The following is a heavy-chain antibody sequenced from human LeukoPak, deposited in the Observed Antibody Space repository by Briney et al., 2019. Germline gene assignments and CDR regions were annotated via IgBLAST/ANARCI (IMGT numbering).Heavy chain of an antibody. CDR3: AVNFYGDYFGC. CDR1: GGTFSSYA. CDR2: IIPIFGTA. J-gene: IGHJ4*02. D-gene: IGHD4-17*01. Sequence: SVKVSCKASGGTFSSYAISWVRQAPGQGLEWMGRIIPIFGTANYAQKFQGRVTITTDESTSTAYMELSSLRSEDTAVYYCAVNFYGDYFGCWGQGTLVTVAS. V-gene: IGHV1-69*05.